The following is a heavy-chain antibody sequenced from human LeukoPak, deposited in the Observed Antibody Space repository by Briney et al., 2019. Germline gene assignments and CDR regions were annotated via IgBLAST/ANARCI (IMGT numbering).Heavy chain of an antibody. J-gene: IGHJ4*02. V-gene: IGHV1-2*02. CDR3: ARENYDFWSGYSLDY. D-gene: IGHD3-3*01. CDR2: INPNSGGT. Sequence: GASVKVSCKASGYTFTGYYMHWVRQAPGQGLEWMGWINPNSGGTNYAQKFQGRVTMTRDTSISTAYMELSRLRSDDTAVYYCARENYDFWSGYSLDYWGQGTLVTVSS. CDR1: GYTFTGYY.